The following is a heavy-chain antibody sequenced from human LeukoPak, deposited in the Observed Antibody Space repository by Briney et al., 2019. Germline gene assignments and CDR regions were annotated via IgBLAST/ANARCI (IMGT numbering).Heavy chain of an antibody. CDR1: GFTFSSYW. CDR3: ARSDYSNYASYYYYYMDV. Sequence: GGSLRLSCEASGFTFSSYWMSWVRQAPGKGLEWVANIKQDGSENYYVDSVKGRFTISRDNAKNSLYLQMNSLRAEDTAVYYCARSDYSNYASYYYYYMDVWGKGTTVTVSS. CDR2: IKQDGSEN. D-gene: IGHD4-11*01. V-gene: IGHV3-7*01. J-gene: IGHJ6*03.